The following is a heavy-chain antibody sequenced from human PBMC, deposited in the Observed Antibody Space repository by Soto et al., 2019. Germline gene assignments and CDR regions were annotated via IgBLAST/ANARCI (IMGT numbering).Heavy chain of an antibody. CDR2: ISAYHGNT. CDR3: AAVRGVVITRHWFDP. V-gene: IGHV1-18*01. J-gene: IGHJ5*02. Sequence: GASVKVSCKASGYTFTSYGTSWVRQASGQGLEWMGWISAYHGNTNYAQKLQGRVTMTTDTSTSTAYMELSSLRSEDTAVYYCAAVRGVVITRHWFDPWGQGTLVTVSS. CDR1: GYTFTSYG. D-gene: IGHD3-22*01.